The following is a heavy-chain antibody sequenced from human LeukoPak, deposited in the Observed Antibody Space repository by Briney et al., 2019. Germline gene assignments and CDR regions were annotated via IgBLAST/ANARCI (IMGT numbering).Heavy chain of an antibody. CDR3: AGSSDLEYYFDY. D-gene: IGHD2-15*01. Sequence: PGGSLRLSCAASGFTFSSYWMHWVRQAPGKGLVWVSRINSDGSSTSYADSVKGRFTISRDNAKNTLYLQMNSLRAEDTAVYYCAGSSDLEYYFDYWGQGTLVTVSS. V-gene: IGHV3-74*01. CDR1: GFTFSSYW. CDR2: INSDGSST. J-gene: IGHJ4*02.